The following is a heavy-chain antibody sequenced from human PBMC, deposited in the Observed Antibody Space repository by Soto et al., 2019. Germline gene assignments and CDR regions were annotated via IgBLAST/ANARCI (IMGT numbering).Heavy chain of an antibody. J-gene: IGHJ5*02. V-gene: IGHV4-59*12. CDR1: ADSISSYY. D-gene: IGHD1-26*01. CDR2: IYYSGST. Sequence: SETLSLTCTVSADSISSYYWSWIRQPPGKGLEWIGYIYYSGSTNYNPSLKSRLFISIDTSKNQFSLKLSSVTAADTAVYCCAREVGDLGTRFDPWGQGTLVTVSS. CDR3: AREVGDLGTRFDP.